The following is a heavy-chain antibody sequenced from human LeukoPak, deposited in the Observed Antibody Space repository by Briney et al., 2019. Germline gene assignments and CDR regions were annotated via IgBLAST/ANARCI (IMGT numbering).Heavy chain of an antibody. V-gene: IGHV3-9*03. CDR1: GFIFYEYA. Sequence: PGRSLRLSCAASGFIFYEYAMHWVRQAPGKGLEWVSTISWNSDIILYADSVKGRFTISRDNDKNSLYLEMNSLRPEDMALYYCAKSGGYYYMDAWGKGTTVIVSS. CDR2: ISWNSDII. CDR3: AKSGGYYYMDA. D-gene: IGHD3-16*01. J-gene: IGHJ6*03.